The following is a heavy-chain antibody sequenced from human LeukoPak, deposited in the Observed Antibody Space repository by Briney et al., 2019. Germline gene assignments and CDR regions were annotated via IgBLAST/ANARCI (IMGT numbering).Heavy chain of an antibody. Sequence: GASVKVSCKASGYTFTGYYMHWVRQAPGQGLEWMGWINPNSGGTNYAQKFQGRVTMTRDTSISTAYMELSRLRSDDTAVYYCAGSRGSGIFYYYYMDVWGKGTTVTVSS. CDR2: INPNSGGT. D-gene: IGHD3-10*01. J-gene: IGHJ6*03. CDR1: GYTFTGYY. V-gene: IGHV1-2*02. CDR3: AGSRGSGIFYYYYMDV.